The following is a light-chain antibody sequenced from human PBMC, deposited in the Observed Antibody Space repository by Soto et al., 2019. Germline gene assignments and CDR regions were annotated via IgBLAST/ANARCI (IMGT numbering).Light chain of an antibody. J-gene: IGLJ2*01. CDR2: EVT. CDR3: SSYAGSNVV. V-gene: IGLV2-8*01. Sequence: QSALTQPASVSGSPGQSITIPCTGSRSDIGAYNYVSWYQLHPDKAPKLLIYEVTKRPSGVPDRFSGSKSGNTASLTVSGLQTEDEADYYCSSYAGSNVVFGGGTQLTVL. CDR1: RSDIGAYNY.